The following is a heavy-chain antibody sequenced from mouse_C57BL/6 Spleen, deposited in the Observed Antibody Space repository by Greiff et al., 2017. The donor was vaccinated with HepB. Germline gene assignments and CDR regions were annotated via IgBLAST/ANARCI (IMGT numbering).Heavy chain of an antibody. J-gene: IGHJ3*01. CDR3: ASDGYYGSSYGWFAY. D-gene: IGHD1-1*01. Sequence: QVQLQQPGAELVKPGASVKLSCKASGYTFTSYWMHWVKQRPGQGLEWIGMIHPNSGSTNYNEKFKSKATLTVDKSSSTAYMQLSSLTSEDSAVYYWASDGYYGSSYGWFAYWGQGTLVTVSA. V-gene: IGHV1-64*01. CDR2: IHPNSGST. CDR1: GYTFTSYW.